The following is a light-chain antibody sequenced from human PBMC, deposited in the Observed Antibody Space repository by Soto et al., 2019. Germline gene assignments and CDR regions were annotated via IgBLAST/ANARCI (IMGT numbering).Light chain of an antibody. CDR2: DND. J-gene: IGLJ2*01. CDR3: GTWDSSLRVVV. V-gene: IGLV1-51*01. CDR1: NSDIGNNY. Sequence: QSLLTQPPSVSAAPGQTVTISCSGSNSDIGNNYVSWYQQFPGAAPKLLIYDNDKRPSGIPDRISGSKSGTSATLGITGLLTGDEADYYCGTWDSSLRVVVFGGGTKLTVL.